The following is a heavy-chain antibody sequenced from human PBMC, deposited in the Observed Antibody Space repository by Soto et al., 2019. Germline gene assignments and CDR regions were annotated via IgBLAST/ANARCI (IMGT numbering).Heavy chain of an antibody. D-gene: IGHD2-15*01. Sequence: QVQLQESGPGLVKPSETLSLTCSVSGVPFISYYWSWIRQPPGKGLEWIGYIYFSGSTNYNPSLQSRVTISVDTSKNKFSLRLSSVTAADTAVYYCAGVMSGGFYYYGLDVWGQGTTVTVSS. CDR3: AGVMSGGFYYYGLDV. CDR2: IYFSGST. V-gene: IGHV4-59*01. J-gene: IGHJ6*02. CDR1: GVPFISYY.